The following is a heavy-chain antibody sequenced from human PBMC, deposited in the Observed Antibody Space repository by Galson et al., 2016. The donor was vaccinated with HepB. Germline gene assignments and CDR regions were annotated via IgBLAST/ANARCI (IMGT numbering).Heavy chain of an antibody. CDR1: GFTFSSYS. V-gene: IGHV3-21*01. CDR3: ASNDYDSSGYYYQFDY. CDR2: ISSSSSYI. J-gene: IGHJ4*02. Sequence: SLRLSCAASGFTFSSYSMNWVRQAPGKGLEWVPSISSSSSYIYYADSVQGRFTISRDNAKNSLYLQMNSLRAEDTAVYYCASNDYDSSGYYYQFDYWGQGTLVTVSS. D-gene: IGHD3-22*01.